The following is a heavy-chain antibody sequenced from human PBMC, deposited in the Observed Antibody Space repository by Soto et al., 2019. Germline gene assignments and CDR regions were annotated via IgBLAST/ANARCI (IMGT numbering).Heavy chain of an antibody. CDR3: AKATPRGGYYGDYFQH. J-gene: IGHJ1*01. CDR1: GFTFDDYA. D-gene: IGHD3-22*01. V-gene: IGHV3-43*02. CDR2: FSGDGGST. Sequence: GGSLRLSCAASGFTFDDYAMHWVRKAPGKGREWVSLFSGDGGSTYYADSVKGRFTISRDNSKNSLYLQMNSLRTEDTALYYCAKATPRGGYYGDYFQHWGQGTLVTVSS.